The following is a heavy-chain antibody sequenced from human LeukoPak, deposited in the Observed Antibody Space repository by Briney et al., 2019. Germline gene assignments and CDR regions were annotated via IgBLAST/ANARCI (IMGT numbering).Heavy chain of an antibody. CDR3: ATSSSGSYTDGWFDP. CDR1: GYTLTELS. J-gene: IGHJ5*02. V-gene: IGHV1-24*01. CDR2: FDPEDGET. Sequence: ASVKVSCKVSGYTLTELSMHWVRQAPGKGLEWMGGFDPEDGETIYAQKFQGRVTMTEDTSTDTAYMELSSLRSEDTAVYYYATSSSGSYTDGWFDPWGQGTLVTVSS. D-gene: IGHD3-10*01.